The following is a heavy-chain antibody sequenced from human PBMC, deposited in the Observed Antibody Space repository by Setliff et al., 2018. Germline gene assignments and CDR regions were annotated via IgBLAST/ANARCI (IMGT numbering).Heavy chain of an antibody. Sequence: ASVKVSCKASGYTFTSYAMHWVRQAPGQRLEWMGWINAGNGHTKYSQKFQGRVTITRDTSASTAYMELSSLRSEDTAVYYCATDGVITMVRGVIITESLFDFDYWGQGTLVTVSS. CDR2: INAGNGHT. CDR3: ATDGVITMVRGVIITESLFDFDY. D-gene: IGHD3-10*01. CDR1: GYTFTSYA. V-gene: IGHV1-3*01. J-gene: IGHJ4*02.